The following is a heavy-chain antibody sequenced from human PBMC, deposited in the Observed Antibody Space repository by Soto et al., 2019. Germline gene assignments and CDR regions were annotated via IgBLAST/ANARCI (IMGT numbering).Heavy chain of an antibody. CDR3: ARGRYCLTGRCFPNWFDS. D-gene: IGHD2-15*01. CDR1: GDSISTVDYF. CDR2: IYKSATT. Sequence: SETLSLTCSVSGDSISTVDYFWAWIRQPPGQALESIGYIYKSATTYYNPSFESRVAISLDTSKSQFSLNVTSVTDADTAVYFCARGRYCLTGRCFPNWFDSWGQGTLVTVSS. J-gene: IGHJ5*01. V-gene: IGHV4-30-4*01.